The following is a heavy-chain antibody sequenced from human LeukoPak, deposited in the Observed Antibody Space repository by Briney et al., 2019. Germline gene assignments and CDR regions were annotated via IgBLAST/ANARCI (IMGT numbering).Heavy chain of an antibody. Sequence: ASVKVSCKASGSTFPNYDIYWVRHAAGHGLEWMGWMNPNTGNTITAQKFQARVTFSSDTSITTAYMELSSLTSDDTAVYYCARGHVIPGENWLDPWGQGTLVTVSS. CDR2: MNPNTGNT. J-gene: IGHJ5*02. CDR1: GSTFPNYD. CDR3: ARGHVIPGENWLDP. D-gene: IGHD3-16*02. V-gene: IGHV1-8*03.